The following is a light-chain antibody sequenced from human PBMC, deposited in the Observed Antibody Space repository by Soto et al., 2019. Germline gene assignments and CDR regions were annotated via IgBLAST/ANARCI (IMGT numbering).Light chain of an antibody. CDR2: VVS. CDR3: ILDTSSDTPYI. V-gene: IGLV2-14*01. Sequence: QSALTQPASVSGSPGQSITISCTGTSSDVGAYDYVSWYQQHPDKAPKLIIYVVSNRPSGVSNRFSGSKSGNTASLTISGLQAEDAAYYCCILDTSSDTPYIFGTGTKLTVL. CDR1: SSDVGAYDY. J-gene: IGLJ1*01.